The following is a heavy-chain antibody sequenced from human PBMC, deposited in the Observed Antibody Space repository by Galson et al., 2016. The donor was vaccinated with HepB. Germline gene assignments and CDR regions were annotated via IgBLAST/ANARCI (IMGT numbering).Heavy chain of an antibody. V-gene: IGHV3-15*01. D-gene: IGHD5-12*01. J-gene: IGHJ6*02. CDR2: IKSKTDGGTT. CDR1: GFTFSNAW. CDR3: TRDTRYSKDPYYYYGMDV. Sequence: SLRLSCAGSGFTFSNAWMSWVRQAPGKGLEWVGRIKSKTDGGTTDHAAPVTGRFTISRGDSKNTLYLQMNSLKIEDTAVYYCTRDTRYSKDPYYYYGMDVWGQGTTVTVSS.